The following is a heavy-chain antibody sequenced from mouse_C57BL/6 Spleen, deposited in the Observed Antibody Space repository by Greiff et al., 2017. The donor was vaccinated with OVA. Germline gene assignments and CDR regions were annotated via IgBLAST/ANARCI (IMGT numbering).Heavy chain of an antibody. CDR3: ARWVLRLGFDY. V-gene: IGHV1-18*01. D-gene: IGHD2-3*01. Sequence: VQLQQSGPELVKPGASVKIPCKASGYTFTDYNMDWVKQSHGKSLEWIGDINPNNGGTIYNQKFKGKATLTVDKSSSTAYMELRSLTSEDTAVYYCARWVLRLGFDYWGQGTTRTVSS. J-gene: IGHJ2*01. CDR2: INPNNGGT. CDR1: GYTFTDYN.